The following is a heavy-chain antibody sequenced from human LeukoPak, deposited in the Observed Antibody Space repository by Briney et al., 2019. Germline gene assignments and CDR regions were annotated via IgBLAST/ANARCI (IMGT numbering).Heavy chain of an antibody. Sequence: ASVKVSFTASGGTFSSHAVSWVRQAPGQGLEWMGGTTPIFGSAEYAQKFQGRVTITTDESTSTAYMELSSLRSEDTAVYYCARAPFYFDSSGFSMDAFDIWGQGTMVTVSS. D-gene: IGHD3-22*01. CDR1: GGTFSSHA. CDR3: ARAPFYFDSSGFSMDAFDI. CDR2: TTPIFGSA. J-gene: IGHJ3*02. V-gene: IGHV1-69*05.